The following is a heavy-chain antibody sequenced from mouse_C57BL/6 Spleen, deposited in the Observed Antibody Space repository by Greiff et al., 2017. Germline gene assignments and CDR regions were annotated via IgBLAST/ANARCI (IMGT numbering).Heavy chain of an antibody. D-gene: IGHD2-3*01. CDR1: GYTFTDYE. CDR2: IDPETGGT. J-gene: IGHJ3*01. V-gene: IGHV1-15*01. CDR3: TRRDGYYFAY. Sequence: RVESGASVTLSCKASGYTFTDYEMHWVKQTPVHGLAWIGAIDPETGGTAYNQKFKGKAILTADKSSSTAYMELRSLTSEDSAVYYCTRRDGYYFAYWGQGTLVTVSA.